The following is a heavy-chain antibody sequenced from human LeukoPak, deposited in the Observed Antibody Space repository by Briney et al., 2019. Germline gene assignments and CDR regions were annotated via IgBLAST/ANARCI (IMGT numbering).Heavy chain of an antibody. D-gene: IGHD3-10*01. J-gene: IGHJ6*02. V-gene: IGHV1-3*01. CDR2: INAGNGNT. CDR1: GYTFTSYA. CDR3: ATLDGSGTMDV. Sequence: GASVRVSCKASGYTFTSYAMHWVRQAPGQRLEWMGWINAGNGNTKYSQKFQGRVTITRDTSASTAYMELSSLRSEDTAVYYCATLDGSGTMDVWGQGTTVTVSS.